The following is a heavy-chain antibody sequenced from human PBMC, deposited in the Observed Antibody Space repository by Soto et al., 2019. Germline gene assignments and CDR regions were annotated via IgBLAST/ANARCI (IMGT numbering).Heavy chain of an antibody. D-gene: IGHD3-10*01. V-gene: IGHV3-49*03. CDR1: GFTFGDYA. Sequence: GGSLRLSCTASGFTFGDYAMSWFRQAPGKGLEWVGFIRSKAYGGTTEYAASVKGRFTISRDDSKSIAYLQMNSLKTEDTAVYYCTRGPLWFGEFSNWFDPWGQGTLVTVSS. CDR3: TRGPLWFGEFSNWFDP. J-gene: IGHJ5*02. CDR2: IRSKAYGGTT.